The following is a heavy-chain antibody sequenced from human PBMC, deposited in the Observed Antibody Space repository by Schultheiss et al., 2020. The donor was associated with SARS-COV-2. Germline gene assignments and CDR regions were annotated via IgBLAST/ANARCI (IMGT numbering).Heavy chain of an antibody. CDR1: GGSISSYY. J-gene: IGHJ6*02. CDR2: IYYSGST. V-gene: IGHV4-59*03. D-gene: IGHD5-24*01. Sequence: SETLSLTCTVSGGSISSYYWSWIRQPPGKGLEWIGYIYYSGSTNYNPSVKSRVTMSVDTSKNQFSLNLTAVTAADTAVYYCARRQFYYYGMDVWGQGTTVTVSS. CDR3: ARRQFYYYGMDV.